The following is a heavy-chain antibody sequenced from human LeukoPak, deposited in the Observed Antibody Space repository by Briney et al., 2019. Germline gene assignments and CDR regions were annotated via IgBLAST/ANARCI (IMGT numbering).Heavy chain of an antibody. V-gene: IGHV1-46*03. Sequence: GASVKVSCKASGYTFTSYYMHWVRQAPGQGLEWMGIINPSGGSTSYAQKFQGRVTMTRDTSTSTVYMELSSLRSEDTAVYYCACIAAAGTPFDYWGQGTLVTVSS. CDR2: INPSGGST. J-gene: IGHJ4*02. D-gene: IGHD6-13*01. CDR1: GYTFTSYY. CDR3: ACIAAAGTPFDY.